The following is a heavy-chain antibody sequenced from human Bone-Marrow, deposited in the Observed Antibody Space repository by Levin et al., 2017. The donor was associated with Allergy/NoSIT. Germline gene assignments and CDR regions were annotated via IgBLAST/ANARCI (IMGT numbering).Heavy chain of an antibody. J-gene: IGHJ4*02. CDR1: GFSLSTSKMR. V-gene: IGHV2-70*04. CDR3: ARDIAPGDTGFDY. D-gene: IGHD6-13*01. Sequence: SGPTLVKPTQTLTLTCTFSGFSLSTSKMRVSWVRQPPGKALEWLARIGWDDDKFYSTSLKTRLSISKDSSKNQVVLTMTNIEPVDTATYFCARDIAPGDTGFDYWGQGTLVTVSS. CDR2: IGWDDDK.